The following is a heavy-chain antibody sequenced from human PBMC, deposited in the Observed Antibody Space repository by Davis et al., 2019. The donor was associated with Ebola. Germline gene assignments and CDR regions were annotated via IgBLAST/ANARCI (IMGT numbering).Heavy chain of an antibody. CDR2: IYYSGST. V-gene: IGHV4-34*01. CDR1: GGSFSGYY. CDR3: ARGDRLVEY. Sequence: PSETLSLTCAVYGGSFSGYYWSWIRQPPGKGLEWIGSIYYSGSTYYNPSLKSRVTISVDTSKNQFSLKLSSVTAADTAVYYCARGDRLVEYWGQGTLVTVSS. J-gene: IGHJ4*02.